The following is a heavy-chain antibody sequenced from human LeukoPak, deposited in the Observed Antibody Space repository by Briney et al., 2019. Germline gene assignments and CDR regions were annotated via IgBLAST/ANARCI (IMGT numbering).Heavy chain of an antibody. CDR3: ARSDVGEWELPFDY. CDR2: ISSSGSTI. J-gene: IGHJ4*02. D-gene: IGHD1-26*01. Sequence: GGSLRLSCAASGFTVSSNYMSWIRQAPGKGLEWVSYISSSGSTIYYADSVKGRFTISRDNAKNSLYLQMNSLRAEDTAVYYCARSDVGEWELPFDYWGQGTLVTVSS. V-gene: IGHV3-11*04. CDR1: GFTVSSNY.